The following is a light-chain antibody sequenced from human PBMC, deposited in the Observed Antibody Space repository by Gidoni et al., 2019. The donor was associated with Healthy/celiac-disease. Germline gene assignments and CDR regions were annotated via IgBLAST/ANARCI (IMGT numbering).Light chain of an antibody. CDR2: DVS. J-gene: IGKJ4*01. V-gene: IGKV2D-29*01. CDR1: QSLLHSDGKSY. Sequence: DIVMTEPPLSLSVSPGQPASISCTSSQSLLHSDGKSYLYWYMQKPGQPPQLLIYDVSNRFSGVADRLSGSRSGTDFTLKISRVEAEDVGVYYCMQSIQIPLTCGGGTKVEIK. CDR3: MQSIQIPLT.